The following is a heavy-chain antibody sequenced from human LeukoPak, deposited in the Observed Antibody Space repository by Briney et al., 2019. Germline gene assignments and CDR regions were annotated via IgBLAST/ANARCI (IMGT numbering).Heavy chain of an antibody. Sequence: PSETLSLTCTVSGGSISSYYWSWIRQPPGKGLEWIGYIYYSGSTNYNPSLKSRVTISVDTSKNQFSLKLGSVTAADTAVYYCGRGGGLWGGVYFDYWGQGTLVTVSS. D-gene: IGHD3-16*01. CDR1: GGSISSYY. J-gene: IGHJ4*02. CDR3: GRGGGLWGGVYFDY. CDR2: IYYSGST. V-gene: IGHV4-59*01.